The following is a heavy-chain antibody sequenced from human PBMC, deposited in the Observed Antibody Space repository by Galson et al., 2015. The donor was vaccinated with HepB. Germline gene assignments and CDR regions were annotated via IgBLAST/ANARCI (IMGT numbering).Heavy chain of an antibody. J-gene: IGHJ5*01. CDR2: INGAYNT. D-gene: IGHD4-17*01. V-gene: IGHV3-23*01. Sequence: SLRLSCAASGFTFSGNTMTWVRQAPGKGLEWVSGINGAYNTSYADSVKGRFTISRDNSKNTLYLQMNSLRAEDTAIYYCAKDYDDNPAGFDSCGQGALDTVA. CDR1: GFTFSGNT. CDR3: AKDYDDNPAGFDS.